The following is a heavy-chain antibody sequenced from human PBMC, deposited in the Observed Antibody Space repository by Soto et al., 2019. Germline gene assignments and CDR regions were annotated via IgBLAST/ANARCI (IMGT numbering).Heavy chain of an antibody. Sequence: PGGSLRLSCAASGFTFSSYGMHWVRQAPGKGLEWVAVISYDGSNKYYADSVKGRFTISRDNSKNTLYLQMNSLRAEDTAVYYCAKVVDTAMVTWLYYYYGMGVWGQGTTVTVSS. J-gene: IGHJ6*02. CDR3: AKVVDTAMVTWLYYYYGMGV. CDR1: GFTFSSYG. D-gene: IGHD5-18*01. CDR2: ISYDGSNK. V-gene: IGHV3-30*18.